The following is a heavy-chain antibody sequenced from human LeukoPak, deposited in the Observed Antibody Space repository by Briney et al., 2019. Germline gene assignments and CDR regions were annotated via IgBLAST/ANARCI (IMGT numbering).Heavy chain of an antibody. CDR2: ISSSSSQI. J-gene: IGHJ5*02. V-gene: IGHV3-21*01. D-gene: IGHD3-3*01. CDR1: GFTFTIYS. Sequence: RRSLRLSSASSGFTFTIYSMNWVRQAPEKGMEWVSSISSSSSQIYYGDSVTGRFTTSRDNAKNSLYLQMTSLRAEDTAVYYCAREAIDFWSGYTINWFDPWGQGTLVTVSS. CDR3: AREAIDFWSGYTINWFDP.